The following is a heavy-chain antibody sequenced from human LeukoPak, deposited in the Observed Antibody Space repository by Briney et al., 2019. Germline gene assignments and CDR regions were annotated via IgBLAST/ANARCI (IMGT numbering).Heavy chain of an antibody. CDR3: ARNGAPVVTAITPYYYYMDV. V-gene: IGHV3-23*01. J-gene: IGHJ6*03. Sequence: PGGSLRLSCAASGFTFSTFAMVWVRQPPGKGLEWVSSIFPSGGEIHYADSVRGRFTISRDNSKSTLSLQMNSLRAEDTAVYYCARNGAPVVTAITPYYYYMDVWGKGTTVTVSS. CDR1: GFTFSTFA. CDR2: IFPSGGEI. D-gene: IGHD2-21*02.